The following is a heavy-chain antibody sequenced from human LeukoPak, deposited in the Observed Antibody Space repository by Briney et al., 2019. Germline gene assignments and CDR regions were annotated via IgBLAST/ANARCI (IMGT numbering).Heavy chain of an antibody. CDR1: GFTFSSCA. D-gene: IGHD1-7*01. Sequence: PGGSLRLSCSASGFTFSSCAMHWVRQAPGKGLEYVSLISTNGGSTSYADSVKGRFIISRDNAKNTLYLQMSSLRTEDTAMYYCVKDQSGTWSFDYWGQGTLVTVSS. CDR3: VKDQSGTWSFDY. V-gene: IGHV3-64D*06. J-gene: IGHJ4*02. CDR2: ISTNGGST.